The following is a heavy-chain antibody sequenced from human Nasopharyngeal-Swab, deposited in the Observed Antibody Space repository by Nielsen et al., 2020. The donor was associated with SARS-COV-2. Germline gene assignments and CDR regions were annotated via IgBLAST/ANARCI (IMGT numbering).Heavy chain of an antibody. CDR1: GFTVSSNY. CDR2: IYSGGST. D-gene: IGHD6-19*01. J-gene: IGHJ4*02. Sequence: GESLKISCAASGFTVSSNYMSWVRQAPGKGLEWVSVIYSGGSTYYADSVKGRFTISRDNSKNTLYLQMNSLRAEDTAVYYCARDQTVAGYDFDYWGQGTLVTVSP. CDR3: ARDQTVAGYDFDY. V-gene: IGHV3-53*01.